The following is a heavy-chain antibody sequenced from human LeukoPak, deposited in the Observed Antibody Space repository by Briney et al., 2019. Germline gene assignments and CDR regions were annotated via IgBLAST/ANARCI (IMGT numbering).Heavy chain of an antibody. D-gene: IGHD3-10*01. CDR1: GGSFSGYY. CDR3: ARGKNLYGSGSYYNSLPFGY. J-gene: IGHJ4*02. CDR2: INHSGST. V-gene: IGHV4-34*01. Sequence: SETLSLTCAVYGGSFSGYYWSWIRQPPGKGLEWIGEINHSGSTNYNPSPKSRVTISVDTSKNQFSLKLSSVTAADTAVYYCARGKNLYGSGSYYNSLPFGYWGQGTLVTVSS.